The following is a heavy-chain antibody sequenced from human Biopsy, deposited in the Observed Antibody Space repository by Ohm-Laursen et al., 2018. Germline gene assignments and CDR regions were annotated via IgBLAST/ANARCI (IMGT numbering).Heavy chain of an antibody. D-gene: IGHD4-23*01. CDR3: ARGSNDFGGLYFPR. CDR1: GGSFTGHY. Sequence: TLSLTCTVSGGSFTGHYWSWIRQPPGKGLEWIGHISYTGYTSYNASLKSRVTISVDTSRNPFSLRLSSLTAADTAVYYCARGSNDFGGLYFPRWGQGTLLTVSS. J-gene: IGHJ4*02. CDR2: ISYTGYT. V-gene: IGHV4-59*11.